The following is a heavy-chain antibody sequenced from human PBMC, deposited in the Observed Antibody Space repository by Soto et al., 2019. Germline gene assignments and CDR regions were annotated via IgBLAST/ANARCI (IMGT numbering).Heavy chain of an antibody. CDR2: INHCGGT. D-gene: IGHD3-3*02. CDR3: AWDRQYYQFWSGCQNEGPCAMDV. CDR1: GGSFSGYY. Sequence: QVQPEQWGAGLLKPSETLSLTCAVYGGSFSGYYWTWIRQAPGKGLEWIGEINHCGGTNYNSSLKSRVTISVDTSKNQFSLILYSVTAADTAVYYCAWDRQYYQFWSGCQNEGPCAMDVWGQGTTVTVSS. V-gene: IGHV4-34*02. J-gene: IGHJ6*02.